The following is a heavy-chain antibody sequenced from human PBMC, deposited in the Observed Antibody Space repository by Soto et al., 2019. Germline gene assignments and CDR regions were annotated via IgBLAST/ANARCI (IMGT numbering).Heavy chain of an antibody. CDR2: IYYSGST. CDR1: GGSISSSSYY. CDR3: ARGRGGGKQQLKDYYYYYGMDV. Sequence: PSETLSLTCTVSGGSISSSSYYWGWIRQPPGKGLEWIGSIYYSGSTYYNPSLKSRVTISVDTSKNQFSLKLSSVTAADTAVYYCARGRGGGKQQLKDYYYYYGMDVWGQGTTVTVSS. D-gene: IGHD6-13*01. V-gene: IGHV4-39*01. J-gene: IGHJ6*02.